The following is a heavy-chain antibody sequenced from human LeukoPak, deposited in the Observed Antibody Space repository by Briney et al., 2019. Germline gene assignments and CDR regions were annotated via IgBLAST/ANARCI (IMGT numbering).Heavy chain of an antibody. CDR1: GFTFSSYA. J-gene: IGHJ4*02. CDR2: ISGSGGST. CDR3: ARGPHLYSSGPTPFDY. Sequence: GGSLRLSCAASGFTFSSYAMSWVRQAPGKGLEWVSAISGSGGSTYYADSVKGRFTISRDNSKNTLYLQMNSLRAEDTAVYYCARGPHLYSSGPTPFDYWGQGTLVTVSS. V-gene: IGHV3-23*01. D-gene: IGHD6-19*01.